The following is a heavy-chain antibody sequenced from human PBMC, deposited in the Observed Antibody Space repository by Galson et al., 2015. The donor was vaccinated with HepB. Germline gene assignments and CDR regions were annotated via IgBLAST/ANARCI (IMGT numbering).Heavy chain of an antibody. D-gene: IGHD2-15*01. CDR1: GFTFTSSA. Sequence: SVKVSCKASGFTFTSSAVQWVRQARGQRLEWIGWIVVGSGNTNYAQKFQERVTITRDMSTSTAYMELSSLRSEDTAVYYCAADGVLGVVAQLSYWGQGTLVTVSS. CDR3: AADGVLGVVAQLSY. V-gene: IGHV1-58*01. J-gene: IGHJ4*02. CDR2: IVVGSGNT.